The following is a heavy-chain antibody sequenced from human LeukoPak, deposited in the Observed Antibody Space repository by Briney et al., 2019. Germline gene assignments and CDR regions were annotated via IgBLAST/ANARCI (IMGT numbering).Heavy chain of an antibody. Sequence: GGSLRLSCAASGFTVSSNYMSWVRQAPGKGLEWVSVIYSGGSTYYAVSVKGRFTISRDNPKNTLYLQINSLRAEDTAVYYCARTRVATIWPEANFDYWGQGTLVTVSS. CDR2: IYSGGST. J-gene: IGHJ4*02. D-gene: IGHD5-12*01. CDR3: ARTRVATIWPEANFDY. V-gene: IGHV3-66*01. CDR1: GFTVSSNY.